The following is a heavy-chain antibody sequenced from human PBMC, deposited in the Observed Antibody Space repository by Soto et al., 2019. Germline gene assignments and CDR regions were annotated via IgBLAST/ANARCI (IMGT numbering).Heavy chain of an antibody. CDR1: GYTFTSYY. J-gene: IGHJ4*02. CDR2: VSPSGGNT. V-gene: IGHV1-46*01. CDR3: ARDPGGYCSGGRCYYFDY. Sequence: QVRLVQSGAEVKNPGASVKVSCKTSGYTFTSYYMHWVRQAPGQGLEWMGVVSPSGGNTNYAQKFQGRVTMTRDTSTSTGYMELSSLRSEDTAMYYCARDPGGYCSGGRCYYFDYWGQGTLVTVSS. D-gene: IGHD2-15*01.